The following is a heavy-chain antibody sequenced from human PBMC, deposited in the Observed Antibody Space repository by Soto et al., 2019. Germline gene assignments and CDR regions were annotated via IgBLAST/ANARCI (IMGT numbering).Heavy chain of an antibody. Sequence: QLQLQESGPGLVKPSETLSLTCTVSGGSISSSSYYWGWIRQPPGKGLEWIGGIYYSGSTYYNPSLKSRVTISVDTSKNQFSLKLSSVTAADTAVYYCARREDIVVVVAATQGWFDPWGQGTLVTVSS. CDR1: GGSISSSSYY. CDR2: IYYSGST. CDR3: ARREDIVVVVAATQGWFDP. V-gene: IGHV4-39*01. J-gene: IGHJ5*02. D-gene: IGHD2-15*01.